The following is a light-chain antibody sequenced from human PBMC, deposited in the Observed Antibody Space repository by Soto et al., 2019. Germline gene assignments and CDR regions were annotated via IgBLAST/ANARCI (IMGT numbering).Light chain of an antibody. CDR1: QSIRSC. J-gene: IGKJ4*01. Sequence: DIQMTQSPSILSASVGDRVTITCRASQSIRSCLAWYQQKPGKAPKLLIYDASSLESGVPSRFSGRRSGTEFTLTIAGLQPEDFATYYCQQYESYSPLTFGGGTKVDIK. V-gene: IGKV1-5*01. CDR2: DAS. CDR3: QQYESYSPLT.